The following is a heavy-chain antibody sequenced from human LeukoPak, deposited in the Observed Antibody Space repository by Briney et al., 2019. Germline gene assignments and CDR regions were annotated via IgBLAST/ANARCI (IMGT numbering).Heavy chain of an antibody. CDR2: INPSGGST. CDR3: ARGIARVRGVIPNFDY. Sequence: GASVKVSCKASGYTLTSYYMHWVRQAPGQGLEWMGIINPSGGSTSYAQKLQGRVTMTTDTSTSTAYMELRSLRSDDTAVYYCARGIARVRGVIPNFDYWGQGTLVTVSS. J-gene: IGHJ4*02. CDR1: GYTLTSYY. D-gene: IGHD3-10*01. V-gene: IGHV1-46*01.